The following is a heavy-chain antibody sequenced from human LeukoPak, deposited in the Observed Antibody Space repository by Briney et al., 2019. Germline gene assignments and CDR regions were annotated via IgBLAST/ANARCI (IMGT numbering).Heavy chain of an antibody. D-gene: IGHD6-6*01. V-gene: IGHV4-30-4*08. Sequence: SETLSLTCTVFGVSISSSSHYWGWIRQPPGKGLEWIGYIYNSGNIYYNPSLKSRVIISVDTSKNQFSLKLSSVTAADTAVYYCARAGVGSSSSKEGMFDYWGQGTLVTVS. J-gene: IGHJ4*02. CDR3: ARAGVGSSSSKEGMFDY. CDR2: IYNSGNI. CDR1: GVSISSSSHY.